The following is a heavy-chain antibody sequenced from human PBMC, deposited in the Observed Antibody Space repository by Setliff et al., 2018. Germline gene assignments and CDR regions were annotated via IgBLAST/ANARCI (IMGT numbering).Heavy chain of an antibody. CDR3: ARGGTYRYFDY. Sequence: SETLSLTCAVSGYSMSSGYYWGWLRQPAGKGLEWIGHINRRGSTNFSPSLKSRVTMSVDTSKTQFSLKLNSMTTADTAVYYCARGGTYRYFDYWGQGALVTVSS. CDR2: INRRGST. CDR1: GYSMSSGYY. V-gene: IGHV4-4*07. J-gene: IGHJ4*02.